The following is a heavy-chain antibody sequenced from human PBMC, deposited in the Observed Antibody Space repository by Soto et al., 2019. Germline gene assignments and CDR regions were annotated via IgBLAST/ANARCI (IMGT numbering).Heavy chain of an antibody. J-gene: IGHJ4*01. D-gene: IGHD2-15*01. V-gene: IGHV3-21*01. Sequence: GGSLRLSCAASGFTFSRYSMNWVRQAPGKGLEWVSSISSSSTYIYYADSVEGRFTISRDNAKNSLYLQMSSLRAEDTAVYYCAAPEVVAEYWGQGTLVTVSS. CDR2: ISSSSTYI. CDR3: AAPEVVAEY. CDR1: GFTFSRYS.